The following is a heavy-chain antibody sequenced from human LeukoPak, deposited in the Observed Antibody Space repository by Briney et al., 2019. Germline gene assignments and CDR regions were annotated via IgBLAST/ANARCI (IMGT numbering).Heavy chain of an antibody. CDR2: IGTDGSGT. V-gene: IGHV3-74*01. D-gene: IGHD4-23*01. CDR1: GFTFSSYW. CDR3: ARDKYGGNSNAFDI. Sequence: GGSLRLSCAASGFTFSSYWMHWVRQVPGKGLVWVVRIGTDGSGTTYADYVQGRFTISRDNAKNTLFLQMNSLRAVDTAVYYCARDKYGGNSNAFDIWGQGTLVTVSS. J-gene: IGHJ3*02.